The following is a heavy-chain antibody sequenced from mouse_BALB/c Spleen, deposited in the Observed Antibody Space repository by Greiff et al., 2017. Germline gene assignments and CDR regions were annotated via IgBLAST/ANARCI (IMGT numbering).Heavy chain of an antibody. CDR2: IDPANGNT. V-gene: IGHV14-3*02. CDR3: ARRGYDGAMDY. J-gene: IGHJ4*01. Sequence: VQLQQSGAELVKPGASVKLSCTASGLNIKDTYMHWVKQRPEQGLEWIGRIDPANGNTKYDPKFQGKATITADTSSNTAYLQLSSLTSEDTAVYYCARRGYDGAMDYWGQGTSVTVSS. D-gene: IGHD2-14*01. CDR1: GLNIKDTY.